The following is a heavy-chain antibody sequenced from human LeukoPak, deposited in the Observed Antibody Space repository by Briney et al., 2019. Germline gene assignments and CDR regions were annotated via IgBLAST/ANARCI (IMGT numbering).Heavy chain of an antibody. V-gene: IGHV1-2*06. J-gene: IGHJ4*02. D-gene: IGHD6-13*01. Sequence: ASVKVSCKASGYTLTGYYMRWVRQAPGQGLEWMGRINPNSGGTNYAQKFQGSVTMTRDTSISTAYMELSRLRSDDTAVYYCARARTSSWSTDYWGQGTLVTVSS. CDR3: ARARTSSWSTDY. CDR2: INPNSGGT. CDR1: GYTLTGYY.